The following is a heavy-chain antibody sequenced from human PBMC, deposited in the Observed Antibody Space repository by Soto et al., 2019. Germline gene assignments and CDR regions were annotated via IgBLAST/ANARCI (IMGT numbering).Heavy chain of an antibody. J-gene: IGHJ6*03. CDR3: AKALYGDYGYYYMDV. V-gene: IGHV3-23*01. Sequence: GGSLRLSCAASGFTFSSYAMSWVRQAPGKGLEWVSAISGSGGSTYYADSVKGRFTISRDNSKNTLYLQMNSLRAEDTAVYYCAKALYGDYGYYYMDVWGKGTTVTVSS. D-gene: IGHD4-17*01. CDR2: ISGSGGST. CDR1: GFTFSSYA.